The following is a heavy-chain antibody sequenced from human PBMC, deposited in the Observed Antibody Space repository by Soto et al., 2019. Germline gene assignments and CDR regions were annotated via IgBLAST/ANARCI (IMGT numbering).Heavy chain of an antibody. Sequence: GGSLRLSCAASVFTFSSYAMSWVRQAPGKGLERVSAISGSGGSTYYADSVKGRFTISRDNSKNTLYLQMNSLRAEDTAVYYFAKRRYSSSWRQYYFDYWGQGTLVTVSS. CDR2: ISGSGGST. CDR1: VFTFSSYA. J-gene: IGHJ4*02. D-gene: IGHD6-13*01. CDR3: AKRRYSSSWRQYYFDY. V-gene: IGHV3-23*01.